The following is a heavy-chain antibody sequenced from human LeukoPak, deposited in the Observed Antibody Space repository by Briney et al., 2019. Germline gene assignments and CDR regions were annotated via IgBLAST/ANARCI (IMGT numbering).Heavy chain of an antibody. CDR2: FDPEDGET. Sequence: ASVKVSCKVSGYTLTELSMHWVRQAPGKGLEWMGGFDPEDGETIYAQKFQGRVTMTEDTSTDTAYMELSSLRSEDTAVYYCARAQKGAWYYYDSSGYFGIDAFDIWGQGTMVTVSS. CDR3: ARAQKGAWYYYDSSGYFGIDAFDI. CDR1: GYTLTELS. J-gene: IGHJ3*02. V-gene: IGHV1-24*01. D-gene: IGHD3-22*01.